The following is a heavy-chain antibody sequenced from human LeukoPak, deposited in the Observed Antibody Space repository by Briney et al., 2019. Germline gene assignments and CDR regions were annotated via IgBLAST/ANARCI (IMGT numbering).Heavy chain of an antibody. CDR1: GYTLTELS. V-gene: IGHV1-24*01. D-gene: IGHD3-22*01. J-gene: IGHJ4*02. Sequence: ASVKVSCKVSGYTLTELSMHWVRQAPGKGLEWMGGFDPEDGETIYAQKFQGRVTMTEDTSTDTAYMELSSLRSEDTAVYYCATQLYYYDSSGSHDYWGQGTLVTVSS. CDR2: FDPEDGET. CDR3: ATQLYYYDSSGSHDY.